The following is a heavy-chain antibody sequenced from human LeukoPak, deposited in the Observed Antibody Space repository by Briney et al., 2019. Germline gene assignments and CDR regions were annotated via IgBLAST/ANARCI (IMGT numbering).Heavy chain of an antibody. CDR3: AKAGCSSTTCYANS. Sequence: GGSLRLYCTASGFSFSTYAMHWVRQAPGKGLEWVAVISYDGSNKYYVDAVKGRFTISRDNSKNTLYLQMNSLRADDTSVDYCAKAGCSSTTCYANSWGQGNLVTVSS. V-gene: IGHV3-30*18. CDR2: ISYDGSNK. J-gene: IGHJ4*02. D-gene: IGHD2-2*01. CDR1: GFSFSTYA.